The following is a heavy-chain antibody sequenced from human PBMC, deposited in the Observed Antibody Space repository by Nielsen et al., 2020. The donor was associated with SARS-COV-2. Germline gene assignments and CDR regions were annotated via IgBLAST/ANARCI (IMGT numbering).Heavy chain of an antibody. Sequence: SETLSLTCTVSGGSISSSSYYWGWIRQPPGKGLEWIGSIYYSGSTYYNPSLKSRVTISVGTSENQFSLKLNSVTAADTAVYFCARDRTSNGDYGEGDYWGQGLLVTVSS. V-gene: IGHV4-39*07. J-gene: IGHJ4*02. CDR2: IYYSGST. D-gene: IGHD4-17*01. CDR3: ARDRTSNGDYGEGDY. CDR1: GGSISSSSYY.